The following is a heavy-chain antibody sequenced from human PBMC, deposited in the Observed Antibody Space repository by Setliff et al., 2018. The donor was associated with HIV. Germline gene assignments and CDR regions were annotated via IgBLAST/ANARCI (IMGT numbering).Heavy chain of an antibody. CDR2: SGDT. CDR3: ARYYGSGTYHRWFDP. Sequence: SETLSLTCSVSGGSITGYYWSWIRQPAGKDMEWIGRSGDTIYNPSLKSRVTISVDTSKNQFSLKLSSVTAADTAVYYCARYYGSGTYHRWFDPWGQGTPVTVSS. D-gene: IGHD3-10*01. V-gene: IGHV4-4*07. J-gene: IGHJ5*02. CDR1: GGSITGYY.